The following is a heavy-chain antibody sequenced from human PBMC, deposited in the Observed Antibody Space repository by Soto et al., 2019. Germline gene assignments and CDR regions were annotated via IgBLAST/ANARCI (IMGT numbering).Heavy chain of an antibody. J-gene: IGHJ4*02. D-gene: IGHD2-2*01. CDR1: GFTFSSYG. CDR3: ARDGGEDYCSRTSCPRPMFRGVVYYFDY. Sequence: QVQLVESGGGVVQPGRSLRLSCAASGFTFSSYGMHWVRQAPGKGLEWVAVIWYDGSNKYYADSVKGRFTISRDNSKNTLYLQMNSLRAEDTAVYYCARDGGEDYCSRTSCPRPMFRGVVYYFDYCGQGTLVTVSS. V-gene: IGHV3-33*01. CDR2: IWYDGSNK.